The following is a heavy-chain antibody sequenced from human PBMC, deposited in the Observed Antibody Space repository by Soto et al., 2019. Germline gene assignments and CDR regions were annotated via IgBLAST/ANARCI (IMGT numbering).Heavy chain of an antibody. CDR3: ARLTYYYYGMDV. Sequence: PSETLSLTCAVYCGSFRGYYWSWIRQPPGKGLEWIGEINHSGSTNYNPSLKSRVTISVDTSKNQFSLKLSSVTAADTAVYYCARLTYYYYGMDVWGQGTTVTVSS. CDR1: CGSFRGYY. V-gene: IGHV4-34*01. CDR2: INHSGST. J-gene: IGHJ6*02.